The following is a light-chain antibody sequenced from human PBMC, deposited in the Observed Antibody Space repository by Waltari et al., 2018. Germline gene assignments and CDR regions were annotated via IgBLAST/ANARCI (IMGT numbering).Light chain of an antibody. CDR1: QIVGRS. CDR2: GTS. CDR3: QHYVSLPVT. J-gene: IGKJ1*01. V-gene: IGKV3-20*01. Sequence: EILLTQSPGTLSLSPGERATLSCRASQIVGRSLAWYQQKPGQPPRLLIYGTSNRATGTPDRFSGGGSGTDFSLTISRLEPEDVAVYYCQHYVSLPVTFGQGTKVEIK.